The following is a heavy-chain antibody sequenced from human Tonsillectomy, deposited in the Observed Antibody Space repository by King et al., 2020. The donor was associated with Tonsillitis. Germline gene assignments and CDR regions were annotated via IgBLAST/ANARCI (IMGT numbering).Heavy chain of an antibody. V-gene: IGHV4-31*03. CDR1: GGSISSGGYY. D-gene: IGHD3-16*01. CDR2: INYSGST. J-gene: IGHJ2*01. Sequence: VQLQESGPGLVKPSQTLSLTCTVSGGSISSGGYYWSWIRQHPGKGLEWIGYINYSGSTYYNPSLKSRVTISADTSKNQFSLKLRSVTAADTAVYYCARMIDDWGSYWYFDLWGRGTLVTVSS. CDR3: ARMIDDWGSYWYFDL.